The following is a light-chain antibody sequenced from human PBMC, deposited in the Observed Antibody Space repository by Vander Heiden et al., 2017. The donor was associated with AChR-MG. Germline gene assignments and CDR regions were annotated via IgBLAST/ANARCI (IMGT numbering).Light chain of an antibody. CDR2: AAP. V-gene: IGKV1-9*01. CDR1: QGISSY. Sequence: DIQLTQSPSFLSASVGDRVTITCRASQGISSYLAWYQQKPGKAPKLLIYAAPTLQSGVPSRFSGSGYGTEFTLTISILQPEDFATYYCQQLKSYPDLTFGHGTKVDIK. J-gene: IGKJ3*01. CDR3: QQLKSYPDLT.